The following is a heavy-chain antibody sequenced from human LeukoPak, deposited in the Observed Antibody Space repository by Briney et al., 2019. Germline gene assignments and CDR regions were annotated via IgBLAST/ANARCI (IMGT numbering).Heavy chain of an antibody. CDR2: IYYSGST. Sequence: RPSETLSLTCTVSGGSISSYYWSWIRQPPGKGLEWIGYIYYSGSTNYNPSLKSRVTISVDTSKNQFSLKLSSVTAADTAVYYCARVLVRGRGEGFDIWGQGTMVTVSS. CDR1: GGSISSYY. V-gene: IGHV4-59*01. D-gene: IGHD3-10*01. J-gene: IGHJ3*02. CDR3: ARVLVRGRGEGFDI.